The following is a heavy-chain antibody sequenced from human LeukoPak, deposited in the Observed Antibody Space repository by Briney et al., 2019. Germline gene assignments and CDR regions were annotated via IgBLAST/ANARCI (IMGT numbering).Heavy chain of an antibody. D-gene: IGHD3-3*01. CDR3: ARYDFWSGLDLDV. Sequence: PGGSLRLSCAASGFTVSSNYMSWVRQAPGKGLEWVSVIYSGGSTYYADSVKGRFTISRDNSKNTQYLQMNSLRAEDTAVYYCARYDFWSGLDLDVWGKGTTVTVSS. CDR2: IYSGGST. V-gene: IGHV3-53*01. CDR1: GFTVSSNY. J-gene: IGHJ6*04.